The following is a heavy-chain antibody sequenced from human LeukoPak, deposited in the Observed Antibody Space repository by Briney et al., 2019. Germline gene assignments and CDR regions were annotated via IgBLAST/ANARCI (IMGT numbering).Heavy chain of an antibody. V-gene: IGHV4-34*01. CDR2: INHSGST. CDR3: ARGWDSSGWYGPFDY. D-gene: IGHD6-19*01. J-gene: IGHJ4*02. CDR1: GGSFSVYY. Sequence: PSETLSLTCAVYGGSFSVYYWSWIRQPPGKGLEWIGEINHSGSTNYNPSLKSRVTISVDTSKNQFSLKLSSVTAADTAVYYCARGWDSSGWYGPFDYWGQGTLVTVSS.